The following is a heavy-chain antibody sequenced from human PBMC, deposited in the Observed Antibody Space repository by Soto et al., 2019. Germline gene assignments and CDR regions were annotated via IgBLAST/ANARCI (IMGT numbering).Heavy chain of an antibody. Sequence: ASVKVSCKASGGTFSSSAISWVRQAPGQGLEWMGGIIPIFGTANYAQKFQGRVTITADESTSTAYMELSSLRSEDTAVYYCAARLYSSGWYYFDYWGQGTLVTVSS. J-gene: IGHJ4*02. CDR2: IIPIFGTA. CDR3: AARLYSSGWYYFDY. V-gene: IGHV1-69*13. CDR1: GGTFSSSA. D-gene: IGHD6-19*01.